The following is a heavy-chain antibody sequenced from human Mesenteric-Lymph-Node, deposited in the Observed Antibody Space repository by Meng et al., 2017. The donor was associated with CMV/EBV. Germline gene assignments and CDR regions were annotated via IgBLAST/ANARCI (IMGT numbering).Heavy chain of an antibody. V-gene: IGHV3-23*03. J-gene: IGHJ6*02. Sequence: GGSLRLSCAASGFTFRSYAMSWVRQAPGKGLEWVSVIYSGGSSTYYADSVKGRFTISRDNSKNTLYLQMNSLRAEDTAVYYCAKEDIGQGDGMDVWGQGTTVTVSS. CDR3: AKEDIGQGDGMDV. D-gene: IGHD2-15*01. CDR1: GFTFRSYA. CDR2: IYSGGSST.